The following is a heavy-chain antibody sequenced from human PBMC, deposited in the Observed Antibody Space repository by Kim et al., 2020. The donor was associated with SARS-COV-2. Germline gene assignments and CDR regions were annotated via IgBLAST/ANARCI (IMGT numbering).Heavy chain of an antibody. Sequence: SETLSLTCTVSGGSISSYYWSWIRQPPGKGLEWIGYIYYSGSTNYNPSLKSRVTISVDTSKNQFSLKLSSVTAADTAVYYCARDHLRALDPWGQGTLVTVSS. J-gene: IGHJ5*02. CDR3: ARDHLRALDP. CDR2: IYYSGST. CDR1: GGSISSYY. V-gene: IGHV4-59*01.